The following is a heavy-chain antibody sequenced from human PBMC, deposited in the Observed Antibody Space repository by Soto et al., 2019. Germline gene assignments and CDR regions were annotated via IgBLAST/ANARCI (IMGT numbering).Heavy chain of an antibody. CDR1: GFTFSDYA. CDR3: ARHQIAMIVPKIYFDL. J-gene: IGHJ3*01. Sequence: GGSLRLSCAASGFTFSDYAMTLVRQSPGKGLEWVASISDSSSTTYYADSVKGRFTISRDNSKSTLYLQMDTLRAEDTAVYYCARHQIAMIVPKIYFDLWGHGKMVTV. CDR2: ISDSSSTT. V-gene: IGHV3-23*01. D-gene: IGHD3-22*01.